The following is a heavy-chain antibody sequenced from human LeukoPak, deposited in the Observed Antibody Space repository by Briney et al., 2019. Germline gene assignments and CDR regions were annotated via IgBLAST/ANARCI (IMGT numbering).Heavy chain of an antibody. CDR1: GGSVSSGRYY. V-gene: IGHV4-61*01. CDR3: ARGGEWFGAN. D-gene: IGHD3-3*01. J-gene: IGHJ4*02. CDR2: IYYSGST. Sequence: SETLSLTCTVSGGSVSSGRYYWSWIRQPPGKGLEWIGYIYYSGSTNYNPSLKSRVTISVDTSKNQFSLKLSSVTAADTAVYYCARGGEWFGANWGQGTLVTVSS.